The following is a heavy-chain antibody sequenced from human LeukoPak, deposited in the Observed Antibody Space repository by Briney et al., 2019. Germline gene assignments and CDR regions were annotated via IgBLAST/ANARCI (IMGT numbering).Heavy chain of an antibody. CDR2: IYYSGST. V-gene: IGHV4-59*01. J-gene: IGHJ4*02. CDR1: GGSISSYY. D-gene: IGHD5-12*01. CDR3: ARGYDYPRRLDY. Sequence: PSETLSLTCTVSGGSISSYYWRWIRQPPGKGLEWIGYIYYSGSTNYNPSLKSRVTISVDTSKNQFSLKLSSVTAADTAVYYCARGYDYPRRLDYWGQGTLVTVSS.